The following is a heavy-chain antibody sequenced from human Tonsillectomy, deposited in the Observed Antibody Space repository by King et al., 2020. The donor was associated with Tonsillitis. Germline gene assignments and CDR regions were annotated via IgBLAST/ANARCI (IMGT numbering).Heavy chain of an antibody. CDR3: ARDPPYYDFWSGYYTRFDY. CDR1: GYTFTSYG. CDR2: ISAYNGNT. Sequence: QLVQSGAEVKKPGASVKVSCKASGYTFTSYGISWVRQAPGQGLEWMGWISAYNGNTNYAQKLQGRVTMTTDTSTSTAYMELRSLRSDDTAVYYCARDPPYYDFWSGYYTRFDYWGQGTLVTVSS. D-gene: IGHD3-3*01. V-gene: IGHV1-18*01. J-gene: IGHJ4*02.